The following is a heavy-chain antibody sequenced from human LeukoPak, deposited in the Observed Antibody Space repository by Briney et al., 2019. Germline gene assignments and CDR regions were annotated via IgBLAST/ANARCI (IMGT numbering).Heavy chain of an antibody. V-gene: IGHV4-39*07. Sequence: SETLSLTCTVSGGSISSSSYYWGWIRQPPGKGLEWIGSIYYSGSTYYNPSLKSRVTISVDTSKNQFSLKLSSVTAADTAVYYCASPFAYYYYMDVWGKGTTVTVSS. CDR3: ASPFAYYYYMDV. CDR1: GGSISSSSYY. CDR2: IYYSGST. J-gene: IGHJ6*03.